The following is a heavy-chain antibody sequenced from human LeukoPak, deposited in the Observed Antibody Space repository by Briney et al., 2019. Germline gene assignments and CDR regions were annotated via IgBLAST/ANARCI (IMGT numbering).Heavy chain of an antibody. V-gene: IGHV3-66*02. CDR2: IYADGTT. D-gene: IGHD6-13*01. CDR1: GFTVINDY. Sequence: GGSLRVSCAASGFTVINDYMAWVRQDRGKGLEWVSLIYADGTTFYTDSVKGRFTMSRDNFKNTLYLQMNSLRPEDTALYYCARDRAGAQSWVALDPWGQGTLVTVSS. J-gene: IGHJ5*02. CDR3: ARDRAGAQSWVALDP.